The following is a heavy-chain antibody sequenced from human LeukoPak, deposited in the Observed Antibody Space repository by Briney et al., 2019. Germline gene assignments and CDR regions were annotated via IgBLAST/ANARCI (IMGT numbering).Heavy chain of an antibody. D-gene: IGHD2-2*01. CDR3: ARHPQATVPDYYFDY. V-gene: IGHV4-59*08. CDR2: IYYSGST. Sequence: SETLSLTCTVSGGSISSYYWSWIRQPPGKGLEWIGYIYYSGSTNYNPSLKSRVTISVDTSKNQFSLKLSSVTAADTAVYYCARHPQATVPDYYFDYWGQGTLATVSS. J-gene: IGHJ4*02. CDR1: GGSISSYY.